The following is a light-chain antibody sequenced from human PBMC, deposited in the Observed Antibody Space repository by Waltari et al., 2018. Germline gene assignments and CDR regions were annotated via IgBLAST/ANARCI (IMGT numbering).Light chain of an antibody. Sequence: QSVLTQPPSVSAAPGQKVTISCPGGPSNIGRNWVSWYQHLPGTAPKLLIYENDRRPSGIPDRFSASKSGSSATLAITGLQTGDEADYYCGTWDAGPGARVFGGGTKLTVL. CDR3: GTWDAGPGARV. V-gene: IGLV1-51*02. CDR1: PSNIGRNW. J-gene: IGLJ3*02. CDR2: END.